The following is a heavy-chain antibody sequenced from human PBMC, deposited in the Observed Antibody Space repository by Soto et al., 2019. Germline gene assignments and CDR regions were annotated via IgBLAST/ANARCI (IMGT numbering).Heavy chain of an antibody. Sequence: EVQLLESGGGLVQPGGSLRLSCAASGFTFRSFAMNWVRQAPGKGLEWVSSISPSGGDTYYADSVEGRFTISRDNSNNRLYLHTNILRAEDTAVYYCAKVSTFWGQGTLVTVSS. CDR1: GFTFRSFA. V-gene: IGHV3-23*01. J-gene: IGHJ4*02. CDR3: AKVSTF. CDR2: ISPSGGDT.